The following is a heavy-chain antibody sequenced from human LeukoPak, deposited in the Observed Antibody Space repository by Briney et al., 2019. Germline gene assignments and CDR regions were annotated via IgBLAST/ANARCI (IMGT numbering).Heavy chain of an antibody. D-gene: IGHD3-10*01. J-gene: IGHJ4*01. CDR1: GGSISSGGYS. CDR3: ARGGEAPPLDY. CDR2: IYQTGST. Sequence: SETLSLTCAVSGGSISSGGYSWSWIRQPPGKGLEWVGYIYQTGSTYYNPSLKSRVTISVDRSKNQFSLKLNSVTAADTAVYFCARGGEAPPLDYWGHGTLVTVSS. V-gene: IGHV4-30-2*01.